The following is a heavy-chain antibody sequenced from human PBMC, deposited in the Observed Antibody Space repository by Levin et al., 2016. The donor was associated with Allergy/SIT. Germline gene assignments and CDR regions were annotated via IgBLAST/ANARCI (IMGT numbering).Heavy chain of an antibody. J-gene: IGHJ5*02. CDR2: IYPGDSQT. CDR3: CIAEDGMFWFDP. Sequence: KVSCKGSGYTFTNFWIGWVRQMPGKGLEWMGIIYPGDSQTFYNPPFQGQVTISVDKSISTAYLQWGSLKASDTAIYHCCIAEDGMFWFDPWGQGTLVTVSS. V-gene: IGHV5-51*01. D-gene: IGHD6-13*01. CDR1: GYTFTNFW.